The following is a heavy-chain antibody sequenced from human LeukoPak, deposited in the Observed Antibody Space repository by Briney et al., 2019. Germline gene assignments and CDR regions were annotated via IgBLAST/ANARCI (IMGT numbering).Heavy chain of an antibody. CDR1: GDSLSGVY. D-gene: IGHD2-15*01. J-gene: IGHJ4*02. Sequence: SETLSLTCTVSGDSLSGVYWSWVRQPPGKGLEWIGYVYYSGDTTYNPSLNSRVTMSLDTSKNQVSLRLSSVTAADTAVYYCARHPFATPFDYWGRGTLLTVSS. CDR3: ARHPFATPFDY. CDR2: VYYSGDT. V-gene: IGHV4-59*08.